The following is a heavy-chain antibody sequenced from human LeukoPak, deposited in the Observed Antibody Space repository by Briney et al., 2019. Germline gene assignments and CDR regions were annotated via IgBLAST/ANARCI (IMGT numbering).Heavy chain of an antibody. CDR3: ARGDYGSGSYYQVVDY. CDR1: GGSISSSSYY. D-gene: IGHD3-10*01. CDR2: IYYSGST. V-gene: IGHV4-39*01. J-gene: IGHJ4*02. Sequence: SETLSLTCTVSGGSISSSSYYWGWIRQPPGKGLEWIGSIYYSGSTYYNPSLKSRVTISVDTSKNQFSLHLISVTPEDTAVYYCARGDYGSGSYYQVVDYWGQGTLVTVSS.